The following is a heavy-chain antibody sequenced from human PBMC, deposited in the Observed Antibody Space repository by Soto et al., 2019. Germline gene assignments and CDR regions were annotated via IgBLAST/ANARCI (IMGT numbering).Heavy chain of an antibody. CDR3: ARDRSDSSRDDSFDI. V-gene: IGHV3-53*01. CDR2: IYFGRAT. J-gene: IGHJ3*02. Sequence: GGSLRLSCAGSGFRVSNTYMSWVRQSPGKGLEWISFIYFGRATYYADSVKGRFTISRDDSRNTVYLQMNSLTTEDTAVYFCARDRSDSSRDDSFDIWGQGTMVTVSS. D-gene: IGHD6-25*01. CDR1: GFRVSNTY.